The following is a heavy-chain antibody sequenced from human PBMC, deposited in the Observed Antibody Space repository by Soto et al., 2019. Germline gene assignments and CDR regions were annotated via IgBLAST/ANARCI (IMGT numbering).Heavy chain of an antibody. CDR1: GGSISSYY. CDR3: ARSMGLYCSGGSCYGGDWFDP. D-gene: IGHD2-15*01. J-gene: IGHJ5*02. Sequence: QVQLQESGPGLVKPSETLSLTCTVSGGSISSYYWSWIRQPPGKGLEWIGYIYYSGSTNYNPSLKSRVTISVDTSKNQFSLKLSSVTPADTAVYYCARSMGLYCSGGSCYGGDWFDPWGQGTLVTVSS. CDR2: IYYSGST. V-gene: IGHV4-59*01.